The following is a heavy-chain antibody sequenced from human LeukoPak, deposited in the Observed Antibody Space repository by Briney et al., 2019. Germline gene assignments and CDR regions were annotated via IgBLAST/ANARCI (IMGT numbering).Heavy chain of an antibody. D-gene: IGHD1-7*01. CDR3: ARDDDWNYEDY. V-gene: IGHV3-48*01. J-gene: IGHJ4*02. CDR2: ISSSSSTI. CDR1: GFTFSTYS. Sequence: GGSLRLSCAASGFTFSTYSMNWVRQAPGKGLDWVSYISSSSSTIHYADSVKGRFTISRDNAKNSLYLQMNSLRAEDTAVYYCARDDDWNYEDYWGQGTLVTVSS.